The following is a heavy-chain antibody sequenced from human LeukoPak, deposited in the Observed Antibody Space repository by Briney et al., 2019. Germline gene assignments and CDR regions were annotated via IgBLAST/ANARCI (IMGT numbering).Heavy chain of an antibody. J-gene: IGHJ6*01. CDR3: SRPLGVMADYYYGLVV. CDR2: VNPNTGAT. Sequence: ASVKVSCKASGYTFAGYYMYWVRQAPGPGREWIGRVNPNTGATNYAQKLQRRVTMTKDTSNSTAPILLSTLRSDGPAVYYCSRPLGVMADYYYGLVVWGQGATVSVSS. V-gene: IGHV1-2*02. CDR1: GYTFAGYY. D-gene: IGHD2-8*01.